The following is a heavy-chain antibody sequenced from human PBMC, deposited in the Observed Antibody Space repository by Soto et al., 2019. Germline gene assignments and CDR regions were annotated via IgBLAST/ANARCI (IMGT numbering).Heavy chain of an antibody. CDR2: IKQDGSEE. CDR1: GFRISYYS. Sequence: GRPRRLACTASGFRISYYSMSWVRQAPGKGLEWVANIKQDGSEEYYVDYVKGRFTISGDNAKNSLYLQINALRVEDTAVYYCAGLDTAMIKTAGYWGRGTLVTVSS. D-gene: IGHD5-18*01. CDR3: AGLDTAMIKTAGY. V-gene: IGHV3-7*01. J-gene: IGHJ4*02.